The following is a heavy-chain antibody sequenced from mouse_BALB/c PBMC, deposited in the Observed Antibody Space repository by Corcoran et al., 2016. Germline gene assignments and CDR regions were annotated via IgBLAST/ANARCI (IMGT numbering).Heavy chain of an antibody. Sequence: QIQLVQSGPELKKPGETVKISCKASGYTFTNYGMNWVKQAPGKGLKWMGWINTYTGEPTYADDFKGRFAFSLETSASTAYLQINNLKNEDTATYCCARGTTVVAHFDYWAKAPLSQSPQ. D-gene: IGHD1-1*01. V-gene: IGHV9-3-1*01. CDR1: GYTFTNYG. CDR3: ARGTTVVAHFDY. J-gene: IGHJ2*01. CDR2: INTYTGEP.